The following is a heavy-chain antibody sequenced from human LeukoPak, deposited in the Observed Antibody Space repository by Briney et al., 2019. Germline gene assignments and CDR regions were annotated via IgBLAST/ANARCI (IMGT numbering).Heavy chain of an antibody. J-gene: IGHJ4*02. D-gene: IGHD1-26*01. Sequence: ASVKVSCKASGYTFTGYYMHWVRQAPGQGLEWMGWINPNSGGTNYAQKFQGRVTMTRDTSISTAYMVLSTLRSDDTAVYYCAREWELLEGDYWGQGTLVTVSP. CDR3: AREWELLEGDY. CDR1: GYTFTGYY. CDR2: INPNSGGT. V-gene: IGHV1-2*02.